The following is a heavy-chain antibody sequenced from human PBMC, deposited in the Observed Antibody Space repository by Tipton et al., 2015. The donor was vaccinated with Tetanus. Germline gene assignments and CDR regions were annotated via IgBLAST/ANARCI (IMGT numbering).Heavy chain of an antibody. Sequence: TLSLTCTVSGGSISSYYWSWIRQPPGKGLEWIGYIYYSGSTNYNPSLKSRVTISVDTSKNQFSLKLSSVTAADTAVYYCARGPSVAYCSGGSCYDGWGDWGQGTLVTVSS. D-gene: IGHD2-15*01. V-gene: IGHV4-59*01. CDR1: GGSISSYY. CDR2: IYYSGST. J-gene: IGHJ4*02. CDR3: ARGPSVAYCSGGSCYDGWGD.